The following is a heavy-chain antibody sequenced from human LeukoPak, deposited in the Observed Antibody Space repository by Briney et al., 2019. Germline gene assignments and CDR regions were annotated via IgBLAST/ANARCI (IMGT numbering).Heavy chain of an antibody. D-gene: IGHD6-13*01. CDR2: ISAGGTTM. CDR1: GFTFSDYY. Sequence: GGSLRLSCAASGFTFSDYYMSWIRQTPGKGLEWVSYISAGGTTMDYAKSVKGRFTISRDNAKDSLYLQMNSLRVEDTAVYYCARDGFVGAADYWGQGTLVTVSS. CDR3: ARDGFVGAADY. V-gene: IGHV3-11*04. J-gene: IGHJ4*02.